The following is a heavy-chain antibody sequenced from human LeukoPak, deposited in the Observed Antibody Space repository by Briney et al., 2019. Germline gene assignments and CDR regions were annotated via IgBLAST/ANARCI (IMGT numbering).Heavy chain of an antibody. CDR1: GFTFSSYA. D-gene: IGHD6-13*01. J-gene: IGHJ4*02. CDR3: ATLAAAGTRNYFDY. Sequence: GRSLRLSCAASGFTFSSYAMHWVRQAPGKGLEWVAVISYDGSNKYYADSVKGRFTISRDNSKSTLYLQMNSLRAEDTAVYYCATLAAAGTRNYFDYWGQGTLVTVSS. V-gene: IGHV3-30-3*01. CDR2: ISYDGSNK.